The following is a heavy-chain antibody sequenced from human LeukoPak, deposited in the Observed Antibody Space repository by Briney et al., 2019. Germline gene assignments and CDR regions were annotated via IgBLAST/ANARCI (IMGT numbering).Heavy chain of an antibody. Sequence: GGSLRLSCAVSGFTFRNYGMSWVRQATGKGLEWVSAIGTAGDTYYPGSVKGRFTISRENAKNSLYLQMNSLRAGDTAVYYCAKDMGYSSSWYLKAYYYYYGMDVWGQGTTVTVSS. CDR3: AKDMGYSSSWYLKAYYYYYGMDV. J-gene: IGHJ6*02. CDR1: GFTFRNYG. D-gene: IGHD6-13*01. CDR2: IGTAGDT. V-gene: IGHV3-13*04.